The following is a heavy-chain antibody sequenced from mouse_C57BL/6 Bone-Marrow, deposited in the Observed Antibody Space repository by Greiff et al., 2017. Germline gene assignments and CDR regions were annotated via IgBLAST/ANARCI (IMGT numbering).Heavy chain of an antibody. CDR3: AREGYWGPGAY. CDR1: GYTFTSYG. D-gene: IGHD3-1*01. CDR2: IYPRSGNT. V-gene: IGHV1-81*01. J-gene: IGHJ3*01. Sequence: VQLQESGAELARPGASVKLSCTASGYTFTSYGISWVKQRTGQGLEWIGEIYPRSGNTYYNEKFKGKATLTADKSSSTAYMELRSLTSEDSAVYFCAREGYWGPGAYWGRGTLVTVSA.